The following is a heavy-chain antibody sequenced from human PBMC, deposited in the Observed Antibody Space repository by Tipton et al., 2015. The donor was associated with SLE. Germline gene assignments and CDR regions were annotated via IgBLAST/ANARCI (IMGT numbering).Heavy chain of an antibody. D-gene: IGHD5-12*01. J-gene: IGHJ4*02. CDR3: AGRYSGPGGSFDC. CDR2: INHSGST. Sequence: TLSLTCAVSGGSISGYYWSWIRQPPGKGLEWIGEINHSGSTNYNPSHKSRVTISVDTPKNQFSLKLSSVTAADTAVYSCAGRYSGPGGSFDCWGQGTLGTVSS. CDR1: GGSISGYY. V-gene: IGHV4-34*01.